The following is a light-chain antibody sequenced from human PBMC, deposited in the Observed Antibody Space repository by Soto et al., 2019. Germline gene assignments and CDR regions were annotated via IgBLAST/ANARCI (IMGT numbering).Light chain of an antibody. J-gene: IGLJ2*01. V-gene: IGLV1-40*01. Sequence: VLTQPPSVSGAPGQRVTISCTGSGSTFGAGYDVHWYQQLPGTAPKLLISDNSNRPSGVPDRFSGSKSGTSASLAISGLQAEDEADYYCQSYDSSLSVIFGGGTQLTVL. CDR3: QSYDSSLSVI. CDR1: GSTFGAGYD. CDR2: DNS.